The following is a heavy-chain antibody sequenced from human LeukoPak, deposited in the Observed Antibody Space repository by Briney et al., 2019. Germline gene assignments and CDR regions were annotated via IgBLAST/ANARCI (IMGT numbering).Heavy chain of an antibody. D-gene: IGHD3-10*01. CDR1: GFSLSVPSMG. CDR2: IDWDDDK. Sequence: SGPALVNPTQTLRLTCTFSGFSLSVPSMGVTWIRQPPGKALEWLARIDWDDDKYYSPSLKTRLTISKDTSRNQVVLTMTNMDPVDTAMYYCARYRSGSSEYGVDVWGPGTTITVSS. V-gene: IGHV2-70*11. CDR3: ARYRSGSSEYGVDV. J-gene: IGHJ6*02.